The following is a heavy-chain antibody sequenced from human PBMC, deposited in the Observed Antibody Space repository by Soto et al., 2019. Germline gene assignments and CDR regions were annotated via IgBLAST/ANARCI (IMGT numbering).Heavy chain of an antibody. D-gene: IGHD6-19*01. CDR1: GFTFSSYA. CDR3: ARDTAFIAVAGYFDY. Sequence: QVQLVESRGGVVQPGRSLRLSCAASGFTFSSYAMHWVRQAPGKGLEWVAVISYDGSNKYYADSVKGRFTISRDNSKNTLYLQMNSLRAEDTAVYYCARDTAFIAVAGYFDYWGQGTLVTVSS. CDR2: ISYDGSNK. V-gene: IGHV3-30-3*01. J-gene: IGHJ4*02.